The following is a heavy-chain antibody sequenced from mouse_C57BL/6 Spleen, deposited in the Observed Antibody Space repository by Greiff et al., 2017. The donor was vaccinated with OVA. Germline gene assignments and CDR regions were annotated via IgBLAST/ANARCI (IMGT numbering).Heavy chain of an antibody. J-gene: IGHJ2*01. CDR3: ARGGGSVVAYDY. CDR1: GYTFTSYW. CDR2: IDPSDSYT. V-gene: IGHV1-69*01. D-gene: IGHD1-1*01. Sequence: QVQLQQPGAELVMPGASVKLSCKASGYTFTSYWMHWVKQRPGQGLEWIGEIDPSDSYTNYNQKFKGKSTLTVDKSSSTAYMQLSSLTSEDSAVYYCARGGGSVVAYDYWGQGTTLTVSS.